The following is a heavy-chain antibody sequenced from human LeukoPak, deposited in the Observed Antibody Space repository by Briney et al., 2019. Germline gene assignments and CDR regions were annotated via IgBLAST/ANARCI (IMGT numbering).Heavy chain of an antibody. D-gene: IGHD3-10*01. CDR3: ARDTYYYGSGSPLTY. CDR2: ISYDGSNK. CDR1: GFTFSSYA. V-gene: IGHV3-30-3*01. Sequence: GGSLRLPCAASGFTFSSYAMHWVRQAPGKGLEWVAVISYDGSNKYYADSVKGRFTISRDNSKNTLYLQMNSLRAEDTAVYYCARDTYYYGSGSPLTYWGQGTLVTVSS. J-gene: IGHJ4*02.